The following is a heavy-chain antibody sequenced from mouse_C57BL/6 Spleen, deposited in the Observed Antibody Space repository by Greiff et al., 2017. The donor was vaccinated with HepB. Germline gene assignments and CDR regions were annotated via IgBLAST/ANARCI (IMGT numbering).Heavy chain of an antibody. V-gene: IGHV5-17*01. CDR2: ISSGSSTI. J-gene: IGHJ1*03. D-gene: IGHD2-4*01. CDR1: GFTFSDYG. CDR3: ARPYDYDDDWYFDV. Sequence: EVHLVESGGGLVKPGGSLKLSCAASGFTFSDYGMHWVRQAPEKGLEWVAYISSGSSTIYYADTVKGRFTISRDNAKNTLFLQMTSLRSEDTAMYYCARPYDYDDDWYFDVWGTGTTVTVSS.